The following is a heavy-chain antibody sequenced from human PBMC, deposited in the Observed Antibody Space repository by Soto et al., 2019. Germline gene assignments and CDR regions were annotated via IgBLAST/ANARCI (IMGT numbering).Heavy chain of an antibody. Sequence: QVQLVESGGGVVQPGRSLRLSCAVSGFTVSTYGMHWVRQAPGKGLEWVAVISRDGGTKYYADSVKGRFSISRDNSRNTLFLEMNGLRSADMAVYYCTGEVASGYWGQGTLVTVSS. CDR3: TGEVASGY. D-gene: IGHD2-8*02. J-gene: IGHJ4*02. CDR2: ISRDGGTK. CDR1: GFTVSTYG. V-gene: IGHV3-30*03.